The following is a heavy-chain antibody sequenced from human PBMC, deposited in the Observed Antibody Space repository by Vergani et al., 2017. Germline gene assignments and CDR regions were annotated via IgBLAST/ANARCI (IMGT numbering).Heavy chain of an antibody. CDR1: GFTFSACP. D-gene: IGHD5/OR15-5a*01. V-gene: IGHV3-23*04. CDR3: AQCANSVPRLPVY. J-gene: IGHJ4*02. Sequence: EVQLVESGGGLVKPGGSLRLSCAASGFTFSACPMTWVRQAPGKGLEWVSAISARYPSTYYADSVKGRFTISRDNSKNTLFLQMNGLTSEDTAIYYCAQCANSVPRLPVYWGQGALVAVSS. CDR2: ISARYPST.